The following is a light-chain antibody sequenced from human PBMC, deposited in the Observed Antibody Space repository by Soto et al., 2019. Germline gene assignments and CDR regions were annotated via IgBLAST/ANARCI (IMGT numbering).Light chain of an antibody. CDR1: QSVSGSY. CDR3: QQYGSSPRWT. J-gene: IGKJ1*01. CDR2: GAS. V-gene: IGKV3-20*01. Sequence: VLLCSPFPLLVSPVVMSPPSSTAIQSVSGSYLAWYQQKPGQAPRLLIYGASSRATGIPDRFSGSGSGTDFTLTISRLEPEDFAVYYCQQYGSSPRWTFGQGTKVDIK.